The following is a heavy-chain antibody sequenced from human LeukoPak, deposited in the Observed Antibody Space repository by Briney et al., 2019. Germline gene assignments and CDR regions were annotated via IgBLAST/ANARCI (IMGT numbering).Heavy chain of an antibody. CDR3: ARGYNSGTYSTGYFGP. CDR1: GFTVSSSY. J-gene: IGHJ5*02. D-gene: IGHD3-10*01. CDR2: IYSGGST. Sequence: GGSLRLSCVASGFTVSSSYMSWVRQAPGRGLDWVSVIYSGGSTHYAGSVKGRFTISRDDSKNTVFLQMNSLRAEDTAMYYCARGYNSGTYSTGYFGPWDQGTQVIVSS. V-gene: IGHV3-66*01.